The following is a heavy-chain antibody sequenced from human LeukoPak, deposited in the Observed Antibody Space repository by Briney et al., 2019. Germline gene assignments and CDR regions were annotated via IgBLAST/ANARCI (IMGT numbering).Heavy chain of an antibody. V-gene: IGHV4-59*01. J-gene: IGHJ4*02. D-gene: IGHD3-3*01. CDR3: ARGADFWSGYYNY. Sequence: PSETLSLTCTVSGGSISSYYWSWIRQPPGKDLEWIGYIYYSGSTNYNPSLKSRVTISVDTSKKQFSLKLSSVTAADTAVYYCARGADFWSGYYNYWGQGTLVTVSS. CDR1: GGSISSYY. CDR2: IYYSGST.